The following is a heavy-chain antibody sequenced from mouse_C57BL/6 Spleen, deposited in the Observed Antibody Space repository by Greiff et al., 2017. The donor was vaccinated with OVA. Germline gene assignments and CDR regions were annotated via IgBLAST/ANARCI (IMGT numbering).Heavy chain of an antibody. Sequence: DVHLVESGGDLVKPGGSLKLSCAASGFTFSSYGMSWVRQTPDKRLEWVATISSGGSYTYYPDSVKGRFTISRDNAKNTLYLQMSSLKSEDTAMYYCARQYDGYYGYFDYWGQGTTLTVSS. V-gene: IGHV5-6*01. D-gene: IGHD2-3*01. J-gene: IGHJ2*01. CDR2: ISSGGSYT. CDR1: GFTFSSYG. CDR3: ARQYDGYYGYFDY.